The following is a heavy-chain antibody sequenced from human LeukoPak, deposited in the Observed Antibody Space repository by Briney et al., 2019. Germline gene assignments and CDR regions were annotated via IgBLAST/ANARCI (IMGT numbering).Heavy chain of an antibody. D-gene: IGHD1-1*01. Sequence: GGSLRLSCAASGFTFSNYVMNWVRQAPGKGLEWVSAISGSGGSTYYADSVKGRFTISRDNSKNTLYLQMNSLRAEDTAVYYCAKRNPVYTWNSDVLWGQGSLVTVSS. CDR2: ISGSGGST. V-gene: IGHV3-23*01. CDR3: AKRNPVYTWNSDVL. J-gene: IGHJ4*02. CDR1: GFTFSNYV.